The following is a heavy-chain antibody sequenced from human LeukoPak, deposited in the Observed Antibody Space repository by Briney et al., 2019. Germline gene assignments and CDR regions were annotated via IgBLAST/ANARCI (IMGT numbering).Heavy chain of an antibody. V-gene: IGHV4-31*03. D-gene: IGHD2-21*01. CDR3: ARESVIYYYYYGMDV. Sequence: SETLSLTCTVSGGSISSGGYYWSWIRQHPGKGLEWIGYIYYSGSTYYNPSLKSRVTISVDTSKNQFSLKLSSVTAADTAVYYCARESVIYYYYYGMDVWGQGTTVTVSS. CDR2: IYYSGST. J-gene: IGHJ6*02. CDR1: GGSISSGGYY.